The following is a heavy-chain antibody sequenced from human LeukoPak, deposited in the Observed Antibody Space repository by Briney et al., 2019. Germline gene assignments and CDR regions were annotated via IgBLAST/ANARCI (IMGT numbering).Heavy chain of an antibody. CDR1: GFTFSSYS. CDR2: ISSSSSYI. Sequence: GGSLRLSRAASGFTFSSYSMNWVRQAPGKGLEWVSSISSSSSYIYYADSVKGRFTISRDNAKNSLYLQMNSLRAEDTAVYYCARPLGGYFDYWGQGTLVTVSS. J-gene: IGHJ4*02. CDR3: ARPLGGYFDY. D-gene: IGHD3-16*01. V-gene: IGHV3-21*01.